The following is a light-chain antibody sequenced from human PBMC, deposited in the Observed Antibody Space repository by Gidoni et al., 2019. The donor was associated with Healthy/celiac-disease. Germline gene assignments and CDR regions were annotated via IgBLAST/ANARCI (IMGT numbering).Light chain of an antibody. V-gene: IGKV3-11*01. CDR2: DAS. CDR1: QIVSSY. Sequence: IVLTQSPATLSLSPGERATLSCRAIQIVSSYLAWYQQKPGQAPRLLIDDASNRATGIPARFSGSGSVTDFTLTISSLEPEDFAVYYCQQRSNWAFTFGPGTKVDIK. J-gene: IGKJ3*01. CDR3: QQRSNWAFT.